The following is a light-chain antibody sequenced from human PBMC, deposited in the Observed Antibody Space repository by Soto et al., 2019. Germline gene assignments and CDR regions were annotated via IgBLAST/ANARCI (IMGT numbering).Light chain of an antibody. J-gene: IGKJ2*01. V-gene: IGKV3-20*01. CDR2: GAS. Sequence: DIVLTQSPGTLSLSPGERATLSCRASQSVSSSYLAWYQQKPGQAPRLLIYGASSRATGIPDRFSGSGSGTDFTLTIRRLEPEDFAVYYCQQYGSSPYTFGQGTKLEIK. CDR1: QSVSSSY. CDR3: QQYGSSPYT.